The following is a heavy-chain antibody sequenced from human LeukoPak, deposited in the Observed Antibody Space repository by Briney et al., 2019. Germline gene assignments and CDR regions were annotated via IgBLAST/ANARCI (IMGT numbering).Heavy chain of an antibody. V-gene: IGHV4-39*07. CDR3: ARDVADASSDY. CDR2: IYHSGST. J-gene: IGHJ4*02. CDR1: GGSISSSSYY. Sequence: SETLSLTCTVSGGSISSSSYYWGWIRQPPGKGLEWIGEIYHSGSTYYNPSLKSRVTISVDTSKNQFSLRLSSVTAADTAVYYCARDVADASSDYWGQGTLVTVSS.